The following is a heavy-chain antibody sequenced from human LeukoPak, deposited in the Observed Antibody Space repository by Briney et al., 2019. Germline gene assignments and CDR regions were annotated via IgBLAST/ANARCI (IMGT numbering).Heavy chain of an antibody. V-gene: IGHV1-2*06. CDR3: ASGWYSDRLFDY. Sequence: ASVKVSCKASGYTFTGYYMHWVRQAPGQGLEWMGRINPNSGGTNYAQKFQGRVTITADESTSTAYMELSSLRSEDTAVYYCASGWYSDRLFDYWGQGTLVTVSS. J-gene: IGHJ4*02. D-gene: IGHD6-19*01. CDR2: INPNSGGT. CDR1: GYTFTGYY.